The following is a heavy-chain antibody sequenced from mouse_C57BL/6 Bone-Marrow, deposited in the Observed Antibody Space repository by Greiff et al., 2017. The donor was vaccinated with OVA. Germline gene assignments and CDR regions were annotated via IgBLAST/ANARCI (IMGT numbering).Heavy chain of an antibody. Sequence: VQLKQSGPELVKPGASVKIPCKASGYTFTDYNMDWVKQSHGKSLEWIGDINPNNGGTIYNQKFKGKATLTVDKSSSTAYMELRSLTSEDTAVYYCARSRYYGSSYRYFDVWGTGTTVTVSS. V-gene: IGHV1-18*01. CDR2: INPNNGGT. D-gene: IGHD1-1*01. J-gene: IGHJ1*03. CDR1: GYTFTDYN. CDR3: ARSRYYGSSYRYFDV.